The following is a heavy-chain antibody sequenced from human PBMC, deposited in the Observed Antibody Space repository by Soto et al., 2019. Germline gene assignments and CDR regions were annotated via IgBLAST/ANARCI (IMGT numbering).Heavy chain of an antibody. V-gene: IGHV3-74*01. CDR3: ARGASSGWTHSFDY. J-gene: IGHJ4*02. CDR1: GFTFSSYW. CDR2: INSAGSST. Sequence: EVQLVESGGGLVEPGGSLRLSCAASGFTFSSYWMHWVRQAPGKGLVWVARINSAGSSTNYADSVKGRLTISRDNAKNTVYLQMSSLRGEDTALYYCARGASSGWTHSFDYWGQGSLVTVSS. D-gene: IGHD6-19*01.